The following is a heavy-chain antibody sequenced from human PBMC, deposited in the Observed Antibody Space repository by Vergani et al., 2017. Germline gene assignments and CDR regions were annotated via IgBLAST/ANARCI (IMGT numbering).Heavy chain of an antibody. CDR1: GGSISSSSYY. Sequence: QLQLQESGPGLVKPSETLSLTCTVSGGSISSSSYYWGWIRQPPGKGLEWIGSIYYSGSTYYNPSLKSRVTISVDTSKNQFSLKLSSVTAADTAVYYCARGIGSSQGAFDIWGQGTMVTVSS. D-gene: IGHD1-26*01. CDR3: ARGIGSSQGAFDI. CDR2: IYYSGST. V-gene: IGHV4-39*01. J-gene: IGHJ3*02.